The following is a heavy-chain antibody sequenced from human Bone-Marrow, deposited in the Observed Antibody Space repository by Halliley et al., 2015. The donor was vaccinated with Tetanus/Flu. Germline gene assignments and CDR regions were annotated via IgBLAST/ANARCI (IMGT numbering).Heavy chain of an antibody. J-gene: IGHJ6*02. Sequence: TLSLTCTVSGGSIPGFYWSWIRQPPGKGLEWIGHFYYNGESNYNPSLKSRVSISLDMSKSQFSLKFTSVTAADTAVYFCVRDPAAAATNFYHDELDVWGQGTMVTVSS. CDR1: GGSIPGFY. CDR3: VRDPAAAATNFYHDELDV. CDR2: FYYNGES. V-gene: IGHV4-59*13. D-gene: IGHD6-13*01.